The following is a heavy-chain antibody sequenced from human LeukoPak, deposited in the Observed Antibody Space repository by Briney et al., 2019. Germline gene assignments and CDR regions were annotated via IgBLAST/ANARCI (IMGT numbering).Heavy chain of an antibody. CDR2: ISHDGSNN. D-gene: IGHD5-24*01. J-gene: IGHJ5*02. Sequence: GGSLRLSCAASGFTFSNYGMHWVRQAPGKGLEWVVVISHDGSNNNYADSVKGRFTISRDNSKNTLYLQMNSLRAEDTAVYYCAKAQRWLQKGDWFDPWGQGTLVTVSS. CDR3: AKAQRWLQKGDWFDP. V-gene: IGHV3-30*18. CDR1: GFTFSNYG.